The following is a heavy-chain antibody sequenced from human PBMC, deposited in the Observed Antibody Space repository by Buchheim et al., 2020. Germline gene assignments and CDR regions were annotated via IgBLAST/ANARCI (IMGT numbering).Heavy chain of an antibody. Sequence: QVQLVESGGGVVQPGRSLRLSCAASGFTFSSYGMHWVRQAPGKGLEWVAFIRYDGSNKYYADSVKGRFTISRDNSKNTLYLLMNSLMAEDAAVYYCAKDCSGGSCYGFDRWEQGTL. V-gene: IGHV3-30*02. CDR3: AKDCSGGSCYGFDR. CDR1: GFTFSSYG. J-gene: IGHJ5*02. D-gene: IGHD2-15*01. CDR2: IRYDGSNK.